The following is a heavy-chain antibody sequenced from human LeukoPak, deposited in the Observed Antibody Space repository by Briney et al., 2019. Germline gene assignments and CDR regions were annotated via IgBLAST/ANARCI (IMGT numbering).Heavy chain of an antibody. CDR3: ASLGDSSGYYGGYYYYMDV. CDR2: INPNSGGT. D-gene: IGHD3-22*01. J-gene: IGHJ6*03. Sequence: ASVKVSCKASGYTFTGYYMHWVRQAPGQGLEWMGWINPNSGGTNYAQKFQGRVTMTRDTSISTAYMELSRLRSDDTAVYYCASLGDSSGYYGGYYYYMDVWGKGTTVTVSS. V-gene: IGHV1-2*02. CDR1: GYTFTGYY.